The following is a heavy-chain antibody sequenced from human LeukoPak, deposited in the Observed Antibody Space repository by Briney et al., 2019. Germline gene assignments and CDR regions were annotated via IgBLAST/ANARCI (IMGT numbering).Heavy chain of an antibody. D-gene: IGHD4-17*01. CDR1: GGSFSGYC. Sequence: PSETLSLTCAVYGGSFSGYCWSWIRQPPGKGLEWIGEINHSGSTNYNPSLKSRVTISVDTSKNQFSLKLSSVTAADTAVYYCALLYGDYGYYFDYWGQGTLVTVSS. CDR3: ALLYGDYGYYFDY. J-gene: IGHJ4*02. V-gene: IGHV4-34*01. CDR2: INHSGST.